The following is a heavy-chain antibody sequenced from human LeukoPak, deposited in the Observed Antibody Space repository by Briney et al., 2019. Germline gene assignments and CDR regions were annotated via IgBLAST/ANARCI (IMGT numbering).Heavy chain of an antibody. D-gene: IGHD6-13*01. CDR3: ARRSSWYLDAFDI. CDR2: MNPNSGNT. V-gene: IGHV1-8*01. J-gene: IGHJ3*02. Sequence: GASVKVLCKASGYTFTSYDINWVRQATGQGLEWMGWMNPNSGNTGYAQKFQGRVTMTRNTSISTAYMELSSLRSEDTAVYYCARRSSWYLDAFDIWGQGTMVTVSS. CDR1: GYTFTSYD.